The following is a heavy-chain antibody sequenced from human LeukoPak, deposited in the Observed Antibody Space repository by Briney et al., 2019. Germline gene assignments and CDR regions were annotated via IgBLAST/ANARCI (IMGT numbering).Heavy chain of an antibody. J-gene: IGHJ1*01. V-gene: IGHV3-7*01. CDR3: VVGGAGGGYFPN. CDR2: MKEDGSDE. Sequence: GGSLRLSCVASEFSFDSSTMSWVRQAAGKGLEWVAKMKEDGSDEKYADSVKGRFTISRDNAKNSLYLQIDRLRPEDTAVYFCVVGGAGGGYFPNWGQGSLVIVSS. D-gene: IGHD3-16*01. CDR1: EFSFDSST.